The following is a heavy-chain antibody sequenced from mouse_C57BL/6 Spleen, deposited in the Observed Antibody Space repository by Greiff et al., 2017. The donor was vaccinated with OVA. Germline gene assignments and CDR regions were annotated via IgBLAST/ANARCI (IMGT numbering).Heavy chain of an antibody. CDR2: IDPETGGT. V-gene: IGHV1-15*01. CDR1: GYTFTDYE. J-gene: IGHJ2*01. Sequence: VQLQQSGAELVRPGASVTLSCKASGYTFTDYEMHWVKQTPVHGLEWIGAIDPETGGTAYNQKFKGKAILTADKSSSTAYMELRILTSKDSAVYYCTIKWAVVATGYFDYWGQGTTLTVSS. CDR3: TIKWAVVATGYFDY. D-gene: IGHD1-1*01.